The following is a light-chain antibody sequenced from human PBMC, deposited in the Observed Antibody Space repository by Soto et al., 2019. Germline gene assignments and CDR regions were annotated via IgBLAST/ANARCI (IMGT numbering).Light chain of an antibody. CDR1: QGISSY. CDR2: AAS. J-gene: IGKJ1*01. CDR3: QQYNSYSPWT. V-gene: IGKV1-9*01. Sequence: DIQLTQSPSFLSASVGDRVTITCRASQGISSYLAWYQQKPGKAPKLLIYAASTLQSGVPSRFSGSGSGTEFTLTINSLQPDDFATYYCQQYNSYSPWTFGPGTKVDIK.